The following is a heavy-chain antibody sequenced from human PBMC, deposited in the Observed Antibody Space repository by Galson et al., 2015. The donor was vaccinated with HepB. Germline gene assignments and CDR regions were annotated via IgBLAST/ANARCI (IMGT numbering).Heavy chain of an antibody. J-gene: IGHJ5*02. CDR3: ARAGVVIWDRVTVDRGANWFDP. V-gene: IGHV3-30*04. CDR1: GLTFNSYP. D-gene: IGHD3-10*01. Sequence: SLRLSCAASGLTFNSYPMHWVRQAPGKGLEWVAVISYDGNSNYYADSVKGRVTISRDNSKNTLSLQMNSMRAEDTAVYYCARAGVVIWDRVTVDRGANWFDPWGQGTLVTVSS. CDR2: ISYDGNSN.